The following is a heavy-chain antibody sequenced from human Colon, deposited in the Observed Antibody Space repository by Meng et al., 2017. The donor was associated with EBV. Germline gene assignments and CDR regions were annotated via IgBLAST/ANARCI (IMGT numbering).Heavy chain of an antibody. V-gene: IGHV4-4*02. CDR1: GTSISTSNW. D-gene: IGHD2-8*02. CDR3: ARDGGVTHIP. Sequence: QVLLQASGAGLVKPSGTLSLTCAVSGTSISTSNWWSWIRQSQGEGLEWIGAIYHNGQTNYNPSLKGRVSMSVDESKNEFSLNLKSVTAADTAVYYCARDGGVTHIPWGQGVLVTVSS. CDR2: IYHNGQT. J-gene: IGHJ5*02.